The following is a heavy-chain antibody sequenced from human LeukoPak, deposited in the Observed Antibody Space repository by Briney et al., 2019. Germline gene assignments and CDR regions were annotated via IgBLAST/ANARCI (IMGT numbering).Heavy chain of an antibody. D-gene: IGHD3-3*02. J-gene: IGHJ4*02. V-gene: IGHV1-2*02. CDR2: INPNTGGT. CDR3: ARDSRVASPSLGY. Sequence: ASVKASCKASGYTFTGYYLHWVRQAPGQGLEWMGWINPNTGGTNYAQEFQGRVTMTRDTSISTAYMELSRLRSDDTAVYYCARDSRVASPSLGYWGQGTLVTVSS. CDR1: GYTFTGYY.